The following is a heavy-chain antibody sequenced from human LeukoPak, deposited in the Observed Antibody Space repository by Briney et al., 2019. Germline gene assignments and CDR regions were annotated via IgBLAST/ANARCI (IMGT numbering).Heavy chain of an antibody. D-gene: IGHD4-23*01. CDR2: IYHGGST. CDR1: GASISSTDW. CDR3: ARGPIAHRWVY. J-gene: IGHJ4*02. V-gene: IGHV4-4*02. Sequence: PSGTLSLTCAVSGASISSTDWWSWVRQPPGKGLEWIGQIYHGGSTNFNPSLKSRVTISVDTSKNQFSLKLSSVTAADTAVYYCARGPIAHRWVYWGQGTLVTVSS.